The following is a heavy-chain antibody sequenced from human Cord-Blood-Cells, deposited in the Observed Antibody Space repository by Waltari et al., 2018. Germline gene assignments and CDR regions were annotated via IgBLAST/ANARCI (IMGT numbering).Heavy chain of an antibody. D-gene: IGHD6-19*01. V-gene: IGHV1-3*01. CDR3: ARDGYSSGWYWYFDL. CDR2: INAGNGNT. J-gene: IGHJ2*01. Sequence: QVQLVQSGAEVKKPGASVKVSCKASGYTFTSSAMHWVRQAPGQRLEWMGWINAGNGNTKYSQKFQGRVTITRDTSASTAYMELSSLRSEDTAVYYCARDGYSSGWYWYFDLWGRGTLVTVSS. CDR1: GYTFTSSA.